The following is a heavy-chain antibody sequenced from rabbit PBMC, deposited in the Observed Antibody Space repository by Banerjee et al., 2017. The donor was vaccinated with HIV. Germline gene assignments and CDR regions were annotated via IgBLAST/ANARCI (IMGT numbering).Heavy chain of an antibody. CDR1: GFTFSSSYW. CDR3: AINYAVSSACDL. CDR2: IYTGNSGST. V-gene: IGHV1S40*01. J-gene: IGHJ4*01. D-gene: IGHD8-1*01. Sequence: QSLEESGGGLVKPEGSLTLTCTASGFTFSSSYWMSWVRQAPGKGLEWIAYIYTGNSGSTYYASWAKGRFTISKTSSTTVTLQMTSLTAADTATYFCAINYAVSSACDLWGPGTLVTVS.